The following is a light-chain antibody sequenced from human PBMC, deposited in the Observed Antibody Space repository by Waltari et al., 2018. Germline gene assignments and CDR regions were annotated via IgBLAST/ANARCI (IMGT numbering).Light chain of an antibody. CDR3: QQYEDWPRHS. CDR2: GAY. CDR1: QNVGTS. J-gene: IGKJ4*01. Sequence: EIVVTQSSATLSVSPGERVTLYCRASQNVGTSLAWYQQKPGQTPRLLIFGAYSRDSGVPARFSGSGSGTDFTLAISSLQAEDFAVYYCQQYEDWPRHSFGGGTKVQIE. V-gene: IGKV3-15*01.